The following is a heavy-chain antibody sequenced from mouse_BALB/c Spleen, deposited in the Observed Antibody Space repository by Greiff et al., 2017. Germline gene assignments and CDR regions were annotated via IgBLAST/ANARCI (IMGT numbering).Heavy chain of an antibody. Sequence: QVTLKVSGPGILQPSQTLSLTCSFSGFSLSTYGIGVGWIRQPSGKGLEWLAHIWWNDNKYYNTALKSRLTISKDTSNNQVFLKIASVDTADTATYYCARYDGYYYAMDYWGQGTSVTVSS. V-gene: IGHV8-11*01. CDR2: IWWNDNK. D-gene: IGHD2-14*01. J-gene: IGHJ4*01. CDR1: GFSLSTYGIG. CDR3: ARYDGYYYAMDY.